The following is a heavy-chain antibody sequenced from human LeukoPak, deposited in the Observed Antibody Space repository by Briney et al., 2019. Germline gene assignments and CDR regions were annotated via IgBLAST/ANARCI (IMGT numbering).Heavy chain of an antibody. CDR1: GDSVSSNSAA. J-gene: IGHJ4*02. V-gene: IGHV6-1*01. Sequence: SQTLSLTCAISGDSVSSNSAAGNWIRQSPSRGLEWLGRTYYRSKWYNDYAVSVKSRVAINPDTAKNQISLQLNSVTPEDTAVYYCASSGSYRFDYWGQGTLVTVSS. CDR2: TYYRSKWYN. D-gene: IGHD1-26*01. CDR3: ASSGSYRFDY.